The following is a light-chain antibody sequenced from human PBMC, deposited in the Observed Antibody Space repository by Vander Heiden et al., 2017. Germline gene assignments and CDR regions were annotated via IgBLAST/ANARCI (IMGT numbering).Light chain of an antibody. CDR2: AAS. CDR3: QQSYSTQT. J-gene: IGKJ1*01. CDR1: QSISSY. V-gene: IGKV1-39*01. Sequence: DIQMTQSPSSLSASVGDRVTITCRASQSISSYLNWYQQKPGKAPKLLIYAASSLQSGVPSRFSGSGYGTDFTLTISWLQPEDFATYYCQQSYSTQTFGQGTKVEIK.